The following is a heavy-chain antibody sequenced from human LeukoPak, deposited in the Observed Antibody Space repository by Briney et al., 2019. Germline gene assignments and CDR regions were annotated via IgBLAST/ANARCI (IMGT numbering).Heavy chain of an antibody. V-gene: IGHV3-11*01. J-gene: IGHJ3*02. CDR3: ARLYRDAFDI. CDR1: GGSFSGYY. CDR2: ISSSGSTI. Sequence: LSLTCAVYGGSFSGYYWSWIRQAPGKGLEWVSYISSSGSTIYYADSVKGRFTISRDNAKNSLYLQMNRLRAEDTAVYYCARLYRDAFDIWGQGTMVTVSS. D-gene: IGHD2-8*01.